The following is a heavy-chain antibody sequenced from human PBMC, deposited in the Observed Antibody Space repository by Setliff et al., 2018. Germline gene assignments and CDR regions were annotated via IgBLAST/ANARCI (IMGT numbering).Heavy chain of an antibody. CDR1: GGSFTGYL. CDR2: IKHSGST. V-gene: IGHV4-34*01. CDR3: ARGVLGYYYYMDV. J-gene: IGHJ6*03. Sequence: PSETLSLTCDVSGGSFTGYLWTWVRQPPGRGLEWIGEIKHSGSTNYNPSLKSRVTISVDTSKKQFSLKLSSVTAADTAVYHCARGVLGYYYYMDVWDKGTTVTVSS. D-gene: IGHD6-13*01.